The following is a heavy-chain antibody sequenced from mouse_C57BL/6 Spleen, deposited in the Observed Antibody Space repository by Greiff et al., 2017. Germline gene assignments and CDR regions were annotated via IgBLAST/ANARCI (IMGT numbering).Heavy chain of an antibody. J-gene: IGHJ1*03. D-gene: IGHD1-1*01. Sequence: QVQLQQSGAELARPGASVKLSCKASGYTFTSYGISWVKQRTGQGLEWIGEIYPRSGNTYYNEKFKGKATLTADKSSSTAYMELRSLTSEDSAVYFCAREGYYDGSSYRYFDVWGTGTTVTVSS. CDR3: AREGYYDGSSYRYFDV. CDR1: GYTFTSYG. CDR2: IYPRSGNT. V-gene: IGHV1-81*01.